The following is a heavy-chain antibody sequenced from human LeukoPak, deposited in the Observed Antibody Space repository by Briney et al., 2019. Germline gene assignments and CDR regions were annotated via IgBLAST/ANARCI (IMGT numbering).Heavy chain of an antibody. CDR1: GGSIRSYY. CDR2: IYYSGST. CDR3: ARGFNWFDP. Sequence: KSSETLSLTCTVSGGSIRSYYWSWIRQPPGKGLECIGYIYYSGSTNYNPSLKSRVTISVDTSKNQLSLKLSSVTAADTAVYFCARGFNWFDPWGQGTLVTVSS. V-gene: IGHV4-59*01. J-gene: IGHJ5*02.